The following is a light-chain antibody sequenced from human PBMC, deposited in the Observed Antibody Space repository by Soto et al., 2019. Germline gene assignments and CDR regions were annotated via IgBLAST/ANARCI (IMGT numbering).Light chain of an antibody. CDR2: AAS. CDR3: LKDHDYPWT. Sequence: DRLTITCRASQDIGNDLGWYQQRPGEAPELLLYAASTLRSGVPSRFSGSGSGTQFTLTINNLQPEDSATYFCLKDHDYPWTFG. V-gene: IGKV1-17*02. J-gene: IGKJ5*01. CDR1: QDIGND.